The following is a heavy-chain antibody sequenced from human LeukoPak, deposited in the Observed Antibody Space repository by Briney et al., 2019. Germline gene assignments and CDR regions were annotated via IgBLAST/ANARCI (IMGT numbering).Heavy chain of an antibody. CDR3: ARVVAGGFDY. CDR1: GVPISSYY. D-gene: IGHD5-12*01. CDR2: IYYSGST. J-gene: IGHJ4*02. V-gene: IGHV4-59*01. Sequence: SETLSLTCTVSGVPISSYYWSWIRQPPGKGLEWIGYIYYSGSTNYNPSLKSRVTISVDTSKNQFSLKLSSVTAADTAVYYCARVVAGGFDYWGQGTLVTVSS.